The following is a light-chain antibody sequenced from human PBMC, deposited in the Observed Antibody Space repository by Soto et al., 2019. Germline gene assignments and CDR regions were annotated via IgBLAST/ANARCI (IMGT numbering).Light chain of an antibody. Sequence: QSALTQPASVSGSPGQSITISCTGTSSDVRDYNYVSWYRQHPGRAPELLIYEVTNRPSGVSNRFSGSKSGNTASLTISGLQAEDEADYYCSSYTSSSHLVFGGGTKLTVL. CDR1: SSDVRDYNY. V-gene: IGLV2-14*01. CDR2: EVT. CDR3: SSYTSSSHLV. J-gene: IGLJ2*01.